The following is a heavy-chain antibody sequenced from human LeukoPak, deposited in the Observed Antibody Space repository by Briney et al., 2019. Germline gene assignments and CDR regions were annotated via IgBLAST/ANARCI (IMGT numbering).Heavy chain of an antibody. Sequence: SETLSLTCAVYGGSFSGYYWSWIRQPPGKGLEWIGEINHSGSTNYNPSLKSRVTISVDTSKTQFSLKLSSVTAADTAVYYCARALRFRLSKQDIVVVPAARVLDPWGQGTLVTVSS. CDR3: ARALRFRLSKQDIVVVPAARVLDP. CDR2: INHSGST. D-gene: IGHD2-2*01. CDR1: GGSFSGYY. J-gene: IGHJ5*02. V-gene: IGHV4-34*01.